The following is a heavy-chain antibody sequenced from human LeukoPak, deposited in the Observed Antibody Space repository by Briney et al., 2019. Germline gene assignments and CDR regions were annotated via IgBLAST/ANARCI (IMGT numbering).Heavy chain of an antibody. CDR3: AKDRGRYSSSWNYFDY. Sequence: GGSLRLSCAASGFTFSSYAMSWVRQAPGKGLEWVSAIIGSGGSTYYADSVKGRFTISRDNSKNTLYLQMNSLRAEDTAVYYCAKDRGRYSSSWNYFDYWGQGTLVTVSS. CDR1: GFTFSSYA. CDR2: IIGSGGST. D-gene: IGHD6-13*01. V-gene: IGHV3-23*01. J-gene: IGHJ4*02.